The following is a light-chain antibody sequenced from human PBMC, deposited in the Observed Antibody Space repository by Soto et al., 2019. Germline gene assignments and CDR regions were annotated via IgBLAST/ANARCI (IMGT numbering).Light chain of an antibody. V-gene: IGKV1D-8*01. CDR3: QQYYSFPLT. CDR2: GAS. Sequence: VIWMTQSPSLLSASTGDRVTISCRMSQGCSSYLTWYQQKPGKAPELLIYGASTLQSGVPSRFSGSGSGTDFTLTISSLQSEDFATYYCQQYYSFPLTFGGGTKVDIK. J-gene: IGKJ4*01. CDR1: QGCSSY.